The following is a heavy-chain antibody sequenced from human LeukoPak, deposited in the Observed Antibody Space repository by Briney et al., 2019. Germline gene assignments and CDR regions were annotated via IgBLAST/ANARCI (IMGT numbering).Heavy chain of an antibody. CDR3: WGSYYGSGSYSPAGY. Sequence: ASVKVSCKASGYTFTSYGISWVRQAPGQGLEWMGWISAYNGNTNYAQKLQGRGTMTTDTSTSTAYIELRSQRSDDTAVYYCWGSYYGSGSYSPAGYWGQGTLATVSS. J-gene: IGHJ1*01. D-gene: IGHD3-10*01. CDR2: ISAYNGNT. CDR1: GYTFTSYG. V-gene: IGHV1-18*01.